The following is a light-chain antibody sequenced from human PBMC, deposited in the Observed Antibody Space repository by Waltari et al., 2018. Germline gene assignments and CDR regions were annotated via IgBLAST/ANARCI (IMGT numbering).Light chain of an antibody. CDR1: QGIRND. V-gene: IGKV1-6*01. CDR2: GAS. Sequence: VQMTQSPSSLSASIGDRVTITCRASQGIRNDLAWYQQKPGKAPKLLIYGASTLQTGVPSRFSGSGSGTDFTLVISSLQPEDFATYYCLQDYTFPRTFGQGTKVEIK. J-gene: IGKJ1*01. CDR3: LQDYTFPRT.